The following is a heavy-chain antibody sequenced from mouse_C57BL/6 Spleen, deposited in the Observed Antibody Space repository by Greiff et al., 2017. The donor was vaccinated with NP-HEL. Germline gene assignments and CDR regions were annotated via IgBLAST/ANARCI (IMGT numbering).Heavy chain of an antibody. CDR2: ISYDGSN. CDR1: GYSITSGYY. Sequence: EVKLVESGPGLVKPAQSLSLTCSVTGYSITSGYYWNWIRQFPRNILERMGYISYDGSNNYNPSLKNRISITRDTSKNQFFLKLNSVTTEDTATYYCARAPYYCCSSHYWYFDVWGKGTTVTVSS. J-gene: IGHJ1*03. D-gene: IGHD1-1*01. CDR3: ARAPYYCCSSHYWYFDV. V-gene: IGHV3-6*01.